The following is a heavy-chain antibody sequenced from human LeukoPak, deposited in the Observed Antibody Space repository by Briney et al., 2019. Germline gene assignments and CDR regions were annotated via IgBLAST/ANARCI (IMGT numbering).Heavy chain of an antibody. V-gene: IGHV1-2*02. CDR3: ARDRVGIAAAGVYY. J-gene: IGHJ4*02. Sequence: ASVKVSCKASGYTFTGYYMHWVRQAPGQGLEWMGWINPSSGGTNYAQKFQGRVTMTRDTSISTAYMELSRLRSDDTAVYYCARDRVGIAAAGVYYWGQGTLVTVSS. CDR1: GYTFTGYY. D-gene: IGHD6-13*01. CDR2: INPSSGGT.